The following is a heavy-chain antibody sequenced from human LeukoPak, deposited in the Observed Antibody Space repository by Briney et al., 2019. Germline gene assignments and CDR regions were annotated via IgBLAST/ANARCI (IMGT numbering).Heavy chain of an antibody. CDR3: ARDHPLWPTVDY. V-gene: IGHV4-39*07. D-gene: IGHD2/OR15-2a*01. CDR1: GGSISSSSYY. Sequence: SETLSLTCTVSGGSISSSSYYWGWIRQPPGKGLEWIGRIYTSGSTNYNPSLKSRVTISVDTSKNQFSLKLSSVTAADTAVYYCARDHPLWPTVDYWGQGTLVTVSS. J-gene: IGHJ4*02. CDR2: IYTSGST.